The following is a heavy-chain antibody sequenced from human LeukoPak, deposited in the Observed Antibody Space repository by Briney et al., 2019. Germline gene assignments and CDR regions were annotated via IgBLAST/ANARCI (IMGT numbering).Heavy chain of an antibody. CDR2: ISWNSFTI. CDR3: AKDIGRVDTASTYMDV. J-gene: IGHJ6*03. D-gene: IGHD5-18*01. Sequence: GGSLRLSCAASGFTFDDYAMHWVRQAPGKGLEWVSGISWNSFTIGYADSVKGRFTISRDNAKNSLYLQMNSLRVEDTALYYCAKDIGRVDTASTYMDVWGKGTTVTISS. V-gene: IGHV3-9*01. CDR1: GFTFDDYA.